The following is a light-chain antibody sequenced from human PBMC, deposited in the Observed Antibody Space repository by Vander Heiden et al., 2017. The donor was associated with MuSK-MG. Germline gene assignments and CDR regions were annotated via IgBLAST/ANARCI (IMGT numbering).Light chain of an antibody. CDR3: QQRDSTPYT. V-gene: IGKV1-39*01. CDR2: AAS. Sequence: DIQMTQSPSSLSASVGDRVTITCRASQGFSRYLNWYQQKPGKPPILLISAASRWQSGVPTRFSGSGSGTDFTLTISRLQPEDFATYYCQQRDSTPYTFGQGTKMDIK. J-gene: IGKJ2*01. CDR1: QGFSRY.